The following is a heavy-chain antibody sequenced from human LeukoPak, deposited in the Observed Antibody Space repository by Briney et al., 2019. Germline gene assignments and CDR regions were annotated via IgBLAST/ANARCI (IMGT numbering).Heavy chain of an antibody. Sequence: PGGSLRLSCTSSTFALGSYWMHWVRQVPGGGLVWVARMGSDGTGTNYADSVKGRFTISRDNAKNSLYLQMNSLRVEDTAVYYCARGGAGYFFDFWGQGTLVTVSS. CDR3: ARGGAGYFFDF. J-gene: IGHJ4*02. CDR1: TFALGSYW. D-gene: IGHD5-12*01. V-gene: IGHV3-74*01. CDR2: MGSDGTGT.